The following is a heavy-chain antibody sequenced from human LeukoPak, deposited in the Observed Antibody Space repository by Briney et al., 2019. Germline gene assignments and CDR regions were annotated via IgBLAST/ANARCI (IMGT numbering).Heavy chain of an antibody. CDR3: ASTENFLLWFGESTYFDY. J-gene: IGHJ4*02. V-gene: IGHV4-39*01. Sequence: PSETLSLTCAVCGGSFSGYYWGWIRQPPGKGLEWIGSIYYSGSTYYNPSLKSRVTISVDTSKNQFSLKLSSVTAADTAVYYCASTENFLLWFGESTYFDYWGQGTLVTVSS. CDR2: IYYSGST. D-gene: IGHD3-10*01. CDR1: GGSFSGYY.